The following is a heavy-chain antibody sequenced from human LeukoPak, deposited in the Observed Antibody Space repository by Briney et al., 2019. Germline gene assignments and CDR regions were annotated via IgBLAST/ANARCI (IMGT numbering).Heavy chain of an antibody. CDR1: GFTFSSHA. J-gene: IGHJ4*02. D-gene: IGHD3-10*01. Sequence: QPGGSLRLSCAASGFTFSSHAMSWVRQAPGKGLEWVSVISGSGGTTNYADPVKGRFTISRDNSKNTLYLQMNSLRAEDTAVYYCAKDGPGVRGTFDYWGQGTLVTVSS. V-gene: IGHV3-23*01. CDR3: AKDGPGVRGTFDY. CDR2: ISGSGGTT.